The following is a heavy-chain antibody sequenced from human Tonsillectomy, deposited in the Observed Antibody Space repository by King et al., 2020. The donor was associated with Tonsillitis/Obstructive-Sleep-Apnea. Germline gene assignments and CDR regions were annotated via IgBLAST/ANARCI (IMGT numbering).Heavy chain of an antibody. CDR3: VRVEVSGASIYYYDS. CDR1: GFSFSDHY. CDR2: TRNKANSYTT. J-gene: IGHJ5*01. D-gene: IGHD3-22*01. V-gene: IGHV3-72*01. Sequence: VQLVESGGGLVQPGGSLRLSCAASGFSFSDHYMDWVRQAPGKGLEWVGRTRNKANSYTTEYAASVKGRFAISRDDAKSSLYLQMSSLKTDDTAVYYCVRVEVSGASIYYYDSWGQGTLVTVSS.